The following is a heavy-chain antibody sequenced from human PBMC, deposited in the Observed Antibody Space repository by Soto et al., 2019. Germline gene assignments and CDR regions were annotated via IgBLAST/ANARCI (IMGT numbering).Heavy chain of an antibody. D-gene: IGHD1-20*01. CDR1: GYTFTGYY. J-gene: IGHJ6*02. Sequence: ASVKVSCKASGYTFTGYYMHLVRQAPGQGLEWMGWINPNSGGTNYAQKFQGRVTMTRDTSISTAYMELSRLRSDDTAVYYCARPVTGTASYYYYYGMDVWGQGTTVTVSS. CDR2: INPNSGGT. CDR3: ARPVTGTASYYYYYGMDV. V-gene: IGHV1-2*02.